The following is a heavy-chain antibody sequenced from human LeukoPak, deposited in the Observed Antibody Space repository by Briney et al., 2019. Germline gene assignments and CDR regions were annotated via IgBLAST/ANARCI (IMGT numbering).Heavy chain of an antibody. V-gene: IGHV4-59*01. CDR3: ARGDYDILTGYRY. CDR2: IYYSGST. Sequence: SETLSLTCTVSGGSISSYYWSWIRQPPGKGLEWIGYIYYSGSTNYNPSLKSRVTISVDTSKNQFSLKLSSVTAADTAVYYCARGDYDILTGYRYWGQGTLVTVSS. J-gene: IGHJ4*02. CDR1: GGSISSYY. D-gene: IGHD3-9*01.